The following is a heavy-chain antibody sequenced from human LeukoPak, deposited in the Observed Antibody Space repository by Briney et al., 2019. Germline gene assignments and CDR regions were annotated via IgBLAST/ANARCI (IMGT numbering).Heavy chain of an antibody. J-gene: IGHJ6*03. Sequence: GGSLRLSCAASGFTFSSYSMNWVRQAPGKGLEWVSSISSSSSYIYYADSVKGRFTISRDNSENTLYLQMNSLRAEDTAVYYCAKSSVVPAAYYYYYYYMDVWGKGTTVTVSS. D-gene: IGHD2-2*01. CDR3: AKSSVVPAAYYYYYYYMDV. V-gene: IGHV3-21*01. CDR1: GFTFSSYS. CDR2: ISSSSSYI.